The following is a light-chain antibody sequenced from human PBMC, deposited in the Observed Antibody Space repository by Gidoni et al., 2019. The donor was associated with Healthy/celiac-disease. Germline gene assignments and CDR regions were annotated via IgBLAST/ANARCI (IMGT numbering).Light chain of an antibody. Sequence: QSVLTQPPAVSGAPGQRVTISCTGSSSNIGAGYDVHWYQQLPGTAPKLLISGNSNRPSGVPDRFSGSKSGTSASLAITGLQAEYEADYYCQSYDSSLSGSYVFGTGTKVTVL. J-gene: IGLJ1*01. CDR2: GNS. CDR1: SSNIGAGYD. V-gene: IGLV1-40*01. CDR3: QSYDSSLSGSYV.